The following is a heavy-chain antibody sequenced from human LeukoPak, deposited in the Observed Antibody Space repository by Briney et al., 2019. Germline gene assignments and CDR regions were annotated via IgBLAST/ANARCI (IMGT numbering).Heavy chain of an antibody. V-gene: IGHV4-31*03. CDR1: GGSISSGAYY. J-gene: IGHJ5*02. CDR3: ARDSGYDSSGFYYGGFDP. CDR2: IHYSGST. D-gene: IGHD3-22*01. Sequence: SETLSLTCIVSGGSISSGAYYWSWIRQLPGKGLEWIGYIHYSGSTYYSPSLKSRVSISVDTSKNQLSLKLSSVTAADTALYFCARDSGYDSSGFYYGGFDPWGQGTLVTVSS.